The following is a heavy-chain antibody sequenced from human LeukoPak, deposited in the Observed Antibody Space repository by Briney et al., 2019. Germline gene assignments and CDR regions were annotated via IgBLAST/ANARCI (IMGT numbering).Heavy chain of an antibody. CDR1: GYTFASYD. J-gene: IGHJ4*02. Sequence: ASVKVSCKAAGYTFASYDINWVRQASGHGLDWMGWFNPNSGNTGYARKFQGRVTMTRDTSINTAYMELSSLRYEDTAVYYCARMNGYNSDSWGQGTLVTVSS. CDR3: ARMNGYNSDS. V-gene: IGHV1-8*01. CDR2: FNPNSGNT. D-gene: IGHD5-24*01.